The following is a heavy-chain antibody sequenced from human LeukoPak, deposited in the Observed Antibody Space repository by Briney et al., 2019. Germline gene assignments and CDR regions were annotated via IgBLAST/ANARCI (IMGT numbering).Heavy chain of an antibody. CDR1: GFTFSSYE. D-gene: IGHD6-6*01. CDR3: ARDQRRNEYSSSGRSGGY. CDR2: ISSGSTI. V-gene: IGHV3-48*03. J-gene: IGHJ4*02. Sequence: GGSLRLSCAASGFTFSSYEMNWVRQAPGKGLEWVSYISSGSTIYYADSVKGRFTISRDNAKNSLYLQMNSLRAEDTAVYYCARDQRRNEYSSSGRSGGYWGQGTLVTVSS.